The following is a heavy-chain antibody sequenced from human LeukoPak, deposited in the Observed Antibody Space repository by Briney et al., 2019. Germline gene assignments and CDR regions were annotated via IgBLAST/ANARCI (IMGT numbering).Heavy chain of an antibody. CDR2: SNHSGST. V-gene: IGHV4-34*01. CDR1: GGSFSGYY. CDR3: ARGRGSSSWLSEYYYYYGMDV. Sequence: PSETPSLTCAVYGGSFSGYYWSWIRQPPGKGLEWIGESNHSGSTNYNPSLKSRVTISVDTSKNQFSLKLSSVTAADTAVYYCARGRGSSSWLSEYYYYYGMDVWGQGTTVTVSS. J-gene: IGHJ6*02. D-gene: IGHD6-13*01.